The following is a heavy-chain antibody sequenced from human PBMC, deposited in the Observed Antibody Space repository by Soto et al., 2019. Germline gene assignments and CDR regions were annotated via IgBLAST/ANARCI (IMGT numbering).Heavy chain of an antibody. CDR1: GFTFSSYS. J-gene: IGHJ4*02. CDR3: ASRRGIAASLDPDY. CDR2: ISSSSSYI. Sequence: ESGGGLVKPGGSLRLSCAASGFTFSSYSMNWVRQAPGKGLEWVSSISSSSSYIYYADSVKGRFTISRDNAKNSLYLQMNSLRAEDTAVYYCASRRGIAASLDPDYWGQGTLVTVSS. D-gene: IGHD6-13*01. V-gene: IGHV3-21*01.